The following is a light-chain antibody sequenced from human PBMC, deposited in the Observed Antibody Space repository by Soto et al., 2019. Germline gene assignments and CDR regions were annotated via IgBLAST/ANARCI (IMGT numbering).Light chain of an antibody. J-gene: IGKJ2*01. CDR2: AAS. CDR1: QSISSY. V-gene: IGKV1-39*01. CDR3: QQSYSTPYT. Sequence: DIQMTQSPSSLSASVGDRVIITCRASQSISSYLNWFQLKPGKARKLLIYAASTLQSGVPSRFSVSGSGTVFTLTISNLQHEDFATYYCQQSYSTPYTFGQGTKLEIK.